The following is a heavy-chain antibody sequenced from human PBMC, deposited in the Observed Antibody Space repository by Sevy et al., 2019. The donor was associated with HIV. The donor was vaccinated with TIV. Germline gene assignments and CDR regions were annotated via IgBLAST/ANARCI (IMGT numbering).Heavy chain of an antibody. CDR3: ARDFTIFGVVSAIDY. CDR1: GFNFRTYS. J-gene: IGHJ4*01. Sequence: GGSLRLSCAASGFNFRTYSMNWVRQAPGKGLEWLSSISDDSRYIYYSDSVKGRFTISRANAKNLLFLEMNNLRVEDTAIYYSARDFTIFGVVSAIDYWGQGNLVTVSS. V-gene: IGHV3-21*04. D-gene: IGHD3-3*01. CDR2: ISDDSRYI.